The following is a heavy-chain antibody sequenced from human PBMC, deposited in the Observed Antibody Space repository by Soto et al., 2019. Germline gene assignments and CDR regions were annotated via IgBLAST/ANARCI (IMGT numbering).Heavy chain of an antibody. CDR3: VRHGYSGYDWEHNWFDP. CDR1: GGSISSYY. V-gene: IGHV4-59*08. D-gene: IGHD5-12*01. Sequence: SETLSLTCTVSGGSISSYYWSWIRQPPGKGLEWIGYIYYSGSTNYNPSLKSRVTISVDTSKNQFSLKLSSVTAADTAVYYCVRHGYSGYDWEHNWFDPWGQGTLVTVSS. CDR2: IYYSGST. J-gene: IGHJ5*02.